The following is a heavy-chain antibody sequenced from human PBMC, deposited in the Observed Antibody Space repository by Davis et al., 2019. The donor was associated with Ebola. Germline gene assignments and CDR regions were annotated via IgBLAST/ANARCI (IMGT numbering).Heavy chain of an antibody. CDR1: GFTFDDYA. J-gene: IGHJ5*02. Sequence: GGSLRLSCAASGFTFDDYAMSWVRQAPGKGLEWVSGTNWNGGSTGYADSVKGRFTISRDNAKSSLYLQMNSLRAEDTALYHCARVNALTGYSRFDPWGQGTQVTVSS. D-gene: IGHD3-9*01. CDR2: TNWNGGST. V-gene: IGHV3-20*01. CDR3: ARVNALTGYSRFDP.